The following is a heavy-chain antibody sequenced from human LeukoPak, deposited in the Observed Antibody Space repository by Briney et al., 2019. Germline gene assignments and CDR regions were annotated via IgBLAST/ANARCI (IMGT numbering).Heavy chain of an antibody. D-gene: IGHD1-1*01. CDR1: GGSISSYY. Sequence: PSETLSLTCTASGGSISSYYWSWIRQPPGKGLEWIGYISYSGSTNYNPSLKSRVTISVDTSKNQFSLKLSSVTAADTAVYYCARHNSRNGYNYDSFDYWGQGTLVTVSS. CDR3: ARHNSRNGYNYDSFDY. J-gene: IGHJ4*02. V-gene: IGHV4-59*08. CDR2: ISYSGST.